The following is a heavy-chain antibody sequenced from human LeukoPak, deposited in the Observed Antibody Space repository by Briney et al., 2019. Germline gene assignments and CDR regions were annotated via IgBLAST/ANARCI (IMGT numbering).Heavy chain of an antibody. CDR2: IQTGGDPK. V-gene: IGHV3-30*02. D-gene: IGHD2-8*02. CDR3: AREASTEIIGGMDV. CDR1: GFSFSSNG. J-gene: IGHJ6*02. Sequence: PGGSLRLSCAASGFSFSSNGIHWVRQAPGKGLEWVSFIQTGGDPKYYADSVRGRFTIFRDNSKKTCSLQMDSLRVEDTATYYCAREASTEIIGGMDVRGQGTTVTVTS.